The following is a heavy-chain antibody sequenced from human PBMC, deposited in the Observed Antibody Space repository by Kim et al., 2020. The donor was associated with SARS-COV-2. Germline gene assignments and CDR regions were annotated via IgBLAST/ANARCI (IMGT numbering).Heavy chain of an antibody. J-gene: IGHJ5*02. CDR3: ASSGGENGAVAGTFSWFDP. CDR2: ISSSSSYI. Sequence: GGSLRLSCAASGFTFSSYSMNWVRQAPGKGLEWVSSISSSSSYIYYADSVKGRFTISRDNAKNSLYLQMNSLRAEDTAVYYCASSGGENGAVAGTFSWFDPWGQGTLVTVSS. CDR1: GFTFSSYS. D-gene: IGHD6-19*01. V-gene: IGHV3-21*01.